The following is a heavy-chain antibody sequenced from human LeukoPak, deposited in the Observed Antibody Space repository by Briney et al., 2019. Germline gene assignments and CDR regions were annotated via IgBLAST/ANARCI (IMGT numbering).Heavy chain of an antibody. V-gene: IGHV4-59*01. D-gene: IGHD3-9*01. CDR1: GGSISSYY. CDR2: IYYSGST. J-gene: IGHJ6*02. Sequence: SETLSLTCTVSGGSISSYYWSWIRQPPGKGLEWIGYIYYSGSTNYNPSLKSRVTISVDTSKNQFSLKLSSVTAADTAVYYCARDRGAYYDILTGYSDYYYHGMDVWGQGTTVTVSS. CDR3: ARDRGAYYDILTGYSDYYYHGMDV.